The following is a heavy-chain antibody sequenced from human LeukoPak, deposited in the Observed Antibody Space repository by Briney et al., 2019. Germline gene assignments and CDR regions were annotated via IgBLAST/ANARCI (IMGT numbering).Heavy chain of an antibody. J-gene: IGHJ4*02. V-gene: IGHV1-58*02. CDR1: GFTFTRSA. CDR2: IVVGSGNT. Sequence: SVKVSCKASGFTFTRSAMQWVRQARGQRLEWIGWIVVGSGNTNYAQKFQERVTISRDMSTSTAYMELSSLRSEDTAVYYCAALVDYYDSIGYYVDYWGQGTLVTVSS. CDR3: AALVDYYDSIGYYVDY. D-gene: IGHD3-22*01.